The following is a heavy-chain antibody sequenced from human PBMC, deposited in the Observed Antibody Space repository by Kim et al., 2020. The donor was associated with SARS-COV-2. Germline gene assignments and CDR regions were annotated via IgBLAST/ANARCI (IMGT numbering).Heavy chain of an antibody. Sequence: GGSLRLSCAASGFTFSNYGMHWVRQAPGKGLEWVAVIWYDGSNKYYADSVKGRFTISRDNSKNTLYLQMNSLRAEDTAVYYCARDIPSPQSIAAAGDEFDYWGQGTLVTVSS. D-gene: IGHD6-13*01. V-gene: IGHV3-33*01. J-gene: IGHJ4*02. CDR3: ARDIPSPQSIAAAGDEFDY. CDR1: GFTFSNYG. CDR2: IWYDGSNK.